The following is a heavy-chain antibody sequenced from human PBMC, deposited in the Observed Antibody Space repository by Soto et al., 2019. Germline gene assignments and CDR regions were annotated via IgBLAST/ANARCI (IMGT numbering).Heavy chain of an antibody. Sequence: SVKVSCKASGGTFSSYAISWVRQAPGQGLEWMGGIIPIFGTANYAQKIQGRVTINADESTSTAYMELSSLRSEDTAVYYCANDDLYYYDSSGSLGSDAFDIWGQGTMVTVSS. D-gene: IGHD3-22*01. CDR2: IIPIFGTA. V-gene: IGHV1-69*13. CDR1: GGTFSSYA. J-gene: IGHJ3*02. CDR3: ANDDLYYYDSSGSLGSDAFDI.